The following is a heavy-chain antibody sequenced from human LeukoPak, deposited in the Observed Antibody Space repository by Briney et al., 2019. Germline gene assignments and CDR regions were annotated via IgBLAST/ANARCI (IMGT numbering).Heavy chain of an antibody. J-gene: IGHJ1*01. D-gene: IGHD3-22*01. CDR3: ARDEGDSSGYYPGL. Sequence: LPGRSLRFSGAASGLTLSNYGMPWVRQAPGKGLEGVAAIWHDGSRKYYAESVKGRFTISRDNARNTVYVQMDSLRAEDTAVYYCARDEGDSSGYYPGLWGQGTLVTVSS. V-gene: IGHV3-33*01. CDR2: IWHDGSRK. CDR1: GLTLSNYG.